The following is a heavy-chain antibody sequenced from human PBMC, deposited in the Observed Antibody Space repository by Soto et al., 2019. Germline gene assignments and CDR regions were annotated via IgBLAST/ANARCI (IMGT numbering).Heavy chain of an antibody. J-gene: IGHJ4*02. CDR3: ARDLRGLVYSAPAPDS. D-gene: IGHD3-10*01. CDR1: GFTFSSHD. Sequence: QVLLEESGGGVVQPGRSLRLSCTGSGFTFSSHDIYWVRQAPGKGLEWVAVIWYDGSDKYYGDSVKGRFTISRDNSKNTVYLQMNSLRADDTAVYYCARDLRGLVYSAPAPDSWGQGTLVTVSA. V-gene: IGHV3-33*01. CDR2: IWYDGSDK.